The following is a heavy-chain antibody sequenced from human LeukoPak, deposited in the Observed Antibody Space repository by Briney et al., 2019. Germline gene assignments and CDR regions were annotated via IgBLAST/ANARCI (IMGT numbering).Heavy chain of an antibody. J-gene: IGHJ5*02. V-gene: IGHV1-69*13. D-gene: IGHD5-12*01. Sequence: GASVTVSCKASGGTFSSYAISWVRQAPGQGLEWMGGIIPIFGTANYAQKFQGRVTITADESTSTAYMELSSLRSEDTAVYYCARRTSGYDLWRIGNWFDPWGQGTLVTVSS. CDR1: GGTFSSYA. CDR2: IIPIFGTA. CDR3: ARRTSGYDLWRIGNWFDP.